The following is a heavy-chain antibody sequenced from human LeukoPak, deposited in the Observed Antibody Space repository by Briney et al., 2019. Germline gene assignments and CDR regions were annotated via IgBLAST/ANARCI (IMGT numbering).Heavy chain of an antibody. D-gene: IGHD6-13*01. V-gene: IGHV4-34*01. Sequence: SETLSLTCAVYGGSFSGYYWSWIRQPPGKGLEWIGEINHSGSTNYNPSLKSRVTISVDTSKNQFSLKLSSVTAADAAVYYCARGVYIAAAQYAYWGQGTLVTVSS. CDR2: INHSGST. CDR3: ARGVYIAAAQYAY. J-gene: IGHJ4*02. CDR1: GGSFSGYY.